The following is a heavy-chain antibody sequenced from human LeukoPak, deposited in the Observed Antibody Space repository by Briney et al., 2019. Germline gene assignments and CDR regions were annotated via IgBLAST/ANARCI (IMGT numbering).Heavy chain of an antibody. J-gene: IGHJ4*02. D-gene: IGHD3-22*01. CDR2: IYYSGST. Sequence: PSETLSLTCTVSGGSISSGDYYWSWIRQPPGKGLEWIGYIYYSGSTYYNPSLRSRVTISVDTSKNQFSLQLSSVTAADTAVYYCARGDYDSSGYCYYFDYWGQGTLVTVSS. CDR1: GGSISSGDYY. CDR3: ARGDYDSSGYCYYFDY. V-gene: IGHV4-30-4*08.